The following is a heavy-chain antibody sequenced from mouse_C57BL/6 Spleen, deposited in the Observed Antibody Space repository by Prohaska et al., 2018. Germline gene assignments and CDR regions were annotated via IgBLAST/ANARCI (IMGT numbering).Heavy chain of an antibody. Sequence: QVQLKQSGPGLVQPSQSLSITCTVSGFSLTSYGVHWVRQSPGKGLEWLGVIWSGGSTDYNADFISRLSISKDNSKSQVFFKMNSLQADDTAIYYCARNKGDSTLYYGYDEGFAYWGQGTLVTVSA. CDR1: GFSLTSYG. D-gene: IGHD2-2*01. CDR2: IWSGGST. CDR3: ARNKGDSTLYYGYDEGFAY. J-gene: IGHJ3*01. V-gene: IGHV2-2*01.